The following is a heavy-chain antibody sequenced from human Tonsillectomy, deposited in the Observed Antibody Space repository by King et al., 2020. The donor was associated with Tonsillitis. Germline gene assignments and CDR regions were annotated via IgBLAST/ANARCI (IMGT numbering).Heavy chain of an antibody. CDR2: IYYSGST. CDR1: GGSISNSGYY. J-gene: IGHJ4*02. V-gene: IGHV4-39*01. CDR3: ARLARGRYYDTSGYREYYFDY. D-gene: IGHD3-22*01. Sequence: LQLQESGPGLVKPSETLSLTCTVSGGSISNSGYYWGWIRQPPGKGLEWIGNIYYSGSTYYNPSLKSRVTIYVDTSKNQFSLKLSSVTAADTAVFYCARLARGRYYDTSGYREYYFDYWGQGTLVTVSS.